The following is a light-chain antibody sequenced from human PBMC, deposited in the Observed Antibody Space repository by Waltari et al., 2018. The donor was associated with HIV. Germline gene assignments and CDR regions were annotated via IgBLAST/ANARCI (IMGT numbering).Light chain of an antibody. CDR2: AVN. V-gene: IGLV2-8*01. CDR3: TSYAGNNNFVV. J-gene: IGLJ2*01. CDR1: NSDVGGYDY. Sequence: QSALTQPPSASGSPGQSVSISCTGTNSDVGGYDYVSWYQPHPGKAPKLMIYAVNKRPAGVPDRFAGSKSANTAFLTVSGLQTEDEADYYCTSYAGNNNFVVFGGGTKLTVL.